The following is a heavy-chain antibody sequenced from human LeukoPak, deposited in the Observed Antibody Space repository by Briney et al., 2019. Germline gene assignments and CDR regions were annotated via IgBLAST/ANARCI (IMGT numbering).Heavy chain of an antibody. J-gene: IGHJ4*02. D-gene: IGHD3-10*01. V-gene: IGHV4-39*01. CDR2: IYYSGST. CDR3: ARHVGNSGSGSYITYFDY. CDR1: GGSISSSSYY. Sequence: KPSETLSLTCTVSGGSISSSSYYWGWIRQPPGKGLEWIGSIYYSGSTYYNPSLKSRVTISVDTSKNQFSLKLSSVTAADTAVYYCARHVGNSGSGSYITYFDYWGQGTPASVSS.